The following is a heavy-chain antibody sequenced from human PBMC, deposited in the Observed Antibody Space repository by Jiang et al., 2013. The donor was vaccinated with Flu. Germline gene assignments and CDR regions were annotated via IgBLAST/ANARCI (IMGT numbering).Heavy chain of an antibody. D-gene: IGHD1-26*01. CDR3: ARHWRGSFTRGAFEY. CDR1: DDSLNSRSYF. J-gene: IGHJ4*02. V-gene: IGHV4-39*01. CDR2: MQSSGTT. Sequence: GPGLVKPSESLTLICSVSDDSLNSRSYFWGWIRQPPGKGLEWIGSMQSSGTTYWTSSFRSRATFPWTRQRPILPEAELSDRRRHGSLLCARHWRGSFTRGAFEYWGQGALVTVSS.